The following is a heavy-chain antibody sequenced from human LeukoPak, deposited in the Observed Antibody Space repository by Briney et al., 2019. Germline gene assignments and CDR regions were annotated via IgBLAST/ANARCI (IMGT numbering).Heavy chain of an antibody. CDR1: GFTFSSYA. V-gene: IGHV3-30-3*01. CDR3: ARAVGELRVLSY. J-gene: IGHJ4*02. CDR2: ISYDGSNK. D-gene: IGHD3-10*01. Sequence: PGGSLRLSCAASGFTFSSYAMHWVRQAPGKGLEWVAVISYDGSNKYYADSVKGRFTISRDNSKNTLYLQMNSLRAEDTAVYYCARAVGELRVLSYWGQGTLVTVSS.